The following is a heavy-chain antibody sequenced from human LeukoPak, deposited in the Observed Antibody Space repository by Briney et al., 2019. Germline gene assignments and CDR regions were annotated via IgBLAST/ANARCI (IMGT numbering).Heavy chain of an antibody. CDR2: MNPNSGNT. Sequence: GASVKVSCKTSRYTFTRYDTNTVRHGTGQGLEWMGWMNPNSGNTGYAQKSQRRVSMTKTPSLNTTYMELSSLRSEDTAVYYCARRPGYSSGWSTGMPKGWFDPWGQGTLVTVSS. J-gene: IGHJ5*02. D-gene: IGHD6-19*01. CDR1: RYTFTRYD. CDR3: ARRPGYSSGWSTGMPKGWFDP. V-gene: IGHV1-8*01.